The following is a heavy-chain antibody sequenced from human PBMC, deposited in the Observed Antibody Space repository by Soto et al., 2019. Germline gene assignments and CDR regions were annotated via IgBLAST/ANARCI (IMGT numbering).Heavy chain of an antibody. CDR3: ARHERVDDLYYFDY. CDR2: IYYSGST. J-gene: IGHJ4*02. Sequence: KPSETLSLTCTVSGGSISSYYWSWIRQPPGKGLEWIGYIYYSGSTNYNPSLKSRVTISVDTSKNQFSLKLSSVTAADTAVYYCARHERVDDLYYFDYWGQGTLVTVSS. D-gene: IGHD1-1*01. CDR1: GGSISSYY. V-gene: IGHV4-59*08.